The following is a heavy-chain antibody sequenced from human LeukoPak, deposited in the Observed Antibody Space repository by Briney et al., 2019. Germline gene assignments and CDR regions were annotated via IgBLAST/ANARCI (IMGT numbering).Heavy chain of an antibody. V-gene: IGHV1-2*02. CDR3: ARELLWFGELLQGNWFDP. CDR1: GYTFTGYY. J-gene: IGHJ5*02. D-gene: IGHD3-10*01. Sequence: ASVKVSCTASGYTFTGYYMHWVRQAPGQGLEWMGWINPNSGGTNYAQKFEGRVTMTRDTSISTAYMELSRLRSDDTAVYYCARELLWFGELLQGNWFDPWGQGTLVTVSS. CDR2: INPNSGGT.